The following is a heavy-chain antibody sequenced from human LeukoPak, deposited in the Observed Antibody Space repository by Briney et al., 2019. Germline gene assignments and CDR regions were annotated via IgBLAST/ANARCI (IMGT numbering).Heavy chain of an antibody. CDR1: GYSISSGFY. J-gene: IGHJ4*02. CDR2: IYHSGST. Sequence: SETLSLTCTVSGYSISSGFYWGWIRQPPGKGLEWIGSIYHSGSTYYNPSRKSRVAMSVDTSKNQFSLRLRSVTAADTAVYYCARGKSRGSHIDYWGQGTLVTVSS. V-gene: IGHV4-38-2*02. D-gene: IGHD1-26*01. CDR3: ARGKSRGSHIDY.